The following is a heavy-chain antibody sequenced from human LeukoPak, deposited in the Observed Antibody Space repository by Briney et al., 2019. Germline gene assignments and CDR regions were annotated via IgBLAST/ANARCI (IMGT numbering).Heavy chain of an antibody. V-gene: IGHV4-39*07. CDR2: IYYSGST. CDR3: ARARYGGPDYGDFDS. J-gene: IGHJ4*02. D-gene: IGHD4-17*01. Sequence: KSSETLSLTCTVSGGSISSSSYYWGWIRQPPGKGLEWIGSIYYSGSTYYNPSLKSRVTISLDTSKNQFSLKLTSVTAADTAVYYCARARYGGPDYGDFDSWGQGTLVTVSS. CDR1: GGSISSSSYY.